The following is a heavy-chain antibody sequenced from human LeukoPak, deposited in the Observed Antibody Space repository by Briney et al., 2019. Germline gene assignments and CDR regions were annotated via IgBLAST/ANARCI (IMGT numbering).Heavy chain of an antibody. D-gene: IGHD3-9*01. Sequence: PSETLSLTCTVSGGSISSYYWSWIRQPPGKGLEWIGYIYYSGSTNYNPSLKSRVTISVDTSKNQFSLKLSSVTAADTAVYYCARFALVYDILTGYRPDYGMDVWGQGTTVTVSS. J-gene: IGHJ6*02. V-gene: IGHV4-59*01. CDR2: IYYSGST. CDR3: ARFALVYDILTGYRPDYGMDV. CDR1: GGSISSYY.